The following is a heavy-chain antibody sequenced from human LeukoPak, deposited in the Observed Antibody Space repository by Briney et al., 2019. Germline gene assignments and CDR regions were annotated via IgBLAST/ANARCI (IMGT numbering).Heavy chain of an antibody. V-gene: IGHV3-66*01. CDR2: IYSGGST. J-gene: IGHJ6*02. CDR1: GFTASSNY. Sequence: GGSLRLSCAASGFTASSNYMSWVRQAPGKGLEWVSVIYSGGSTSYADSVKGRFTISRDNSKNTLYLQMNSLRAEDTAVYYCARDNVWGSYRSPPIPYYYYGMDVWGQGTTVTVSS. CDR3: ARDNVWGSYRSPPIPYYYYGMDV. D-gene: IGHD3-16*02.